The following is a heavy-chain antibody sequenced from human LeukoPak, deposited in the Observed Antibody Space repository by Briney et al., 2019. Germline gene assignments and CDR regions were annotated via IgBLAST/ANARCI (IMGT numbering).Heavy chain of an antibody. CDR3: ARXXGPNIVVVRGAFDI. D-gene: IGHD2-2*01. Sequence: GGSLRLSCAASGFTFSSYSMNWVXXAPGKGLEWVSSISSSSSYIYYADSVKGRFTISRDNAKNSLYLQMNSLRAEDTAVYYCARXXGPNIVVVRGAFDIWGQGTMVTVSS. CDR2: ISSSSSYI. J-gene: IGHJ3*02. CDR1: GFTFSSYS. V-gene: IGHV3-21*01.